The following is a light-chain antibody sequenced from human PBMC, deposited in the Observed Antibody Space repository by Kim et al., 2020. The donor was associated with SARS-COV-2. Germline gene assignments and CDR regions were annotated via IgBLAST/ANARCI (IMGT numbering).Light chain of an antibody. CDR3: QQYNTYPWT. CDR1: QSVGSW. Sequence: DIQMTQSPSTLSASVGERVTITCRASQSVGSWLAWYQATPGRAPKLLINDASTLESGVPSRFSGSGSGTEFTLTISSLQPDDFATYYCQQYNTYPWTFGQGTKVDIK. CDR2: DAS. J-gene: IGKJ1*01. V-gene: IGKV1-5*03.